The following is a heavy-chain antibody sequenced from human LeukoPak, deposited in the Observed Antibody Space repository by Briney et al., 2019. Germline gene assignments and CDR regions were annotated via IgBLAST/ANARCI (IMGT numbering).Heavy chain of an antibody. CDR2: INPNSGGT. D-gene: IGHD5-12*01. Sequence: RASVKVSCKASGYTFTGYYMHWVRQAPGQGLEWMGWINPNSGGTNYAQKFQGRVTMTRDTSISTAYMELSRLRSDDTAVYYCARAPAYHSGYDLDVFAEFDYWGQGTLVTVSS. V-gene: IGHV1-2*02. CDR3: ARAPAYHSGYDLDVFAEFDY. J-gene: IGHJ4*02. CDR1: GYTFTGYY.